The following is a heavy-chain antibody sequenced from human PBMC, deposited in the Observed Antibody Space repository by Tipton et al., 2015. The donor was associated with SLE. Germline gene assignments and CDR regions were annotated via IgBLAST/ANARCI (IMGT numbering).Heavy chain of an antibody. CDR1: GGSMTTYY. CDR2: INDSGSA. D-gene: IGHD4-23*01. Sequence: AGLVKPSETLSLACSVSGGSMTTYYWIWIRQPPGKGLEWIGEINDSGSASYSSSLKSRVTISIDTSKKQFSLKLSSVTAADTAVYYCVRHHGGNSYYSYYYLDVWGKGTTVTVS. CDR3: VRHHGGNSYYSYYYLDV. V-gene: IGHV4-34*01. J-gene: IGHJ6*03.